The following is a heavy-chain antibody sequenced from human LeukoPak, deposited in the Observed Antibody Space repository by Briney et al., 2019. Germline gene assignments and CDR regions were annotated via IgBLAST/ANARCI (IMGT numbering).Heavy chain of an antibody. CDR2: ISSSSSSYI. V-gene: IGHV3-21*01. CDR3: ARVAVAGPTGWFDS. D-gene: IGHD6-19*01. CDR1: GFTFSSYS. Sequence: GGSLRLSCAASGFTFSSYSMNWVRQAPGKGLEWVSSISSSSSSYIYYAESVKGRFSISRDNVDNVVHLQMSSLRNEDTAFYYCARVAVAGPTGWFDSWGQGTLVTVSS. J-gene: IGHJ5*01.